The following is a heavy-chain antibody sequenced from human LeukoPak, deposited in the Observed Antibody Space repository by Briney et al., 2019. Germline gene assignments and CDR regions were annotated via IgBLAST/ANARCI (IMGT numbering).Heavy chain of an antibody. Sequence: ASVKVSCKASGYTFTFYYIHWVRQAPGQGLEWMGWINPNSGGTNFAQKFRGRVTMTRDTSITTAYMELTRLKSDDTAVYYCARGGVRTAASSLGYWGQGTLVTVSS. D-gene: IGHD6-13*01. V-gene: IGHV1-2*02. J-gene: IGHJ4*01. CDR2: INPNSGGT. CDR3: ARGGVRTAASSLGY. CDR1: GYTFTFYY.